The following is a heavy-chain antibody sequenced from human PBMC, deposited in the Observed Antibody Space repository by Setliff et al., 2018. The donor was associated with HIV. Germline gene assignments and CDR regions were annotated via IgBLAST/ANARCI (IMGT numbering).Heavy chain of an antibody. CDR3: ARRPLWARGGFDY. J-gene: IGHJ4*02. CDR2: IGTIDDT. V-gene: IGHV3-13*01. CDR1: GFTFSSYD. D-gene: IGHD2-15*01. Sequence: GGSLRLSCAASGFTFSSYDMHWVRQATGKGLEWVSAIGTIDDTYYSDSVKGRFTISRENAKNSLYLQMNSLRVEDTAVYYCARRPLWARGGFDYWGQGTLVTVS.